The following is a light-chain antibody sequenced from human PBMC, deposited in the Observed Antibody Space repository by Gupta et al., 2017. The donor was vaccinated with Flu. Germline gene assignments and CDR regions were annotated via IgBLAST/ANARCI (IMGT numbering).Light chain of an antibody. CDR1: QDIRDD. CDR2: AAS. CDR3: LQHNCLPPT. J-gene: IGKJ4*01. V-gene: IGKV1-17*01. Sequence: DIQMTKSPSSLSASVGDRVTITCRASQDIRDDLGWYQQIPGKAPKRLIYAASTLQSGVPSRFSGSGSGTVFTLTISSLQPDDFATYYCLQHNCLPPTFGRGTTVEIK.